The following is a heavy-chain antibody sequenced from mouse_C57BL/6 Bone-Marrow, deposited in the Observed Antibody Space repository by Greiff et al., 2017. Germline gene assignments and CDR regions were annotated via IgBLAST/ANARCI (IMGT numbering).Heavy chain of an antibody. D-gene: IGHD1-1*01. CDR3: TRDYGSSQYYYAMDY. J-gene: IGHJ4*01. CDR2: IYPGNSDT. V-gene: IGHV1-5*01. Sequence: VQLQQSGTVLARPGASVKMSCKTSGYTFTSYWLHWVKQRPGQGLEWIGAIYPGNSDTSYNQKFKGKAKLTAVTSASTAYMELSSLTNEDSAVYYCTRDYGSSQYYYAMDYWGQGTSVTVSS. CDR1: GYTFTSYW.